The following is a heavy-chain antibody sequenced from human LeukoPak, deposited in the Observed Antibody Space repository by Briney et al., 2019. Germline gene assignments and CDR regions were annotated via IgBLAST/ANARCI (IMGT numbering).Heavy chain of an antibody. CDR1: GGSFSGYY. CDR2: INHSGST. D-gene: IGHD2-15*01. Sequence: SETLSLTCAVYGGSFSGYYWSWIRQPPVKGLEWIGEINHSGSTNYNPSLKSRVTISVDTSKNQFSLKLSSVTAADTAVYYCASRRYCSGGSCYSRYYYGMDVWGQGTTVTVSS. V-gene: IGHV4-34*01. CDR3: ASRRYCSGGSCYSRYYYGMDV. J-gene: IGHJ6*02.